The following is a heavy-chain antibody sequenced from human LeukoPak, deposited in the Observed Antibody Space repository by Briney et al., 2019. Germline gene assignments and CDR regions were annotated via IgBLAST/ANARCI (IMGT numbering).Heavy chain of an antibody. Sequence: PGGSLRLSCAASGFTFSNYAMNWVRQAPGKGLEWVSSISSSSSYIHYADSVKGRFTISRDNAKNSLYLQMNSLRAEDTAVYCCARDPRCSSTSCFNWFDPWGQGTLVTVSS. J-gene: IGHJ5*02. CDR2: ISSSSSYI. CDR3: ARDPRCSSTSCFNWFDP. D-gene: IGHD2-2*01. CDR1: GFTFSNYA. V-gene: IGHV3-21*01.